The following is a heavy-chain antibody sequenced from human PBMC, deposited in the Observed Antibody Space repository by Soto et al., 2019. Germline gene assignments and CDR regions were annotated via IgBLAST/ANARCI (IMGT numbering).Heavy chain of an antibody. D-gene: IGHD3-22*01. CDR2: IHSGGST. Sequence: GGSLRLSCAASGFTVSRNFMNLVRQAPGKGLEWVSVIHSGGSTYYADSVKGRFTISRDNSKNTLYLQMNSLRAEDTAVYYCARGGPRSSGYDPFDYWGQGTLVTAPQ. CDR3: ARGGPRSSGYDPFDY. V-gene: IGHV3-66*01. J-gene: IGHJ4*02. CDR1: GFTVSRNF.